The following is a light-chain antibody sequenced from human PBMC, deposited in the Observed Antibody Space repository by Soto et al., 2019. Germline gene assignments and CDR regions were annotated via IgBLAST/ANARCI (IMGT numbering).Light chain of an antibody. V-gene: IGKV1-5*01. Sequence: DIQMTQSPSTLSASVGDRVTFTCRASQSISTWLAWYQQKPGKAPNLLIYDASNLESGVPSRFSGGGSGTEITLTISSLQPDDFATYYCEQYNSFPYTFGQGAKLEIK. CDR3: EQYNSFPYT. CDR2: DAS. J-gene: IGKJ2*01. CDR1: QSISTW.